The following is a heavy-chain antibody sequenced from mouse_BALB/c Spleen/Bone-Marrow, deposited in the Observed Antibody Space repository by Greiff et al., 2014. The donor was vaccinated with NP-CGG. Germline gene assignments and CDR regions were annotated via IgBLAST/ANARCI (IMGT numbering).Heavy chain of an antibody. Sequence: VQLQESGSVLVRPGASVKLSCKASGYTFTSSWMHWAKQRPGQGLEWIGEIHPNSGNTNYNEKFKGKATLTVDTSSSTAYVDLRRLTSGVSAVYSCSRGASALYYRGPGPPLPVSS. CDR2: IHPNSGNT. J-gene: IGHJ2*01. CDR3: SRGASALYY. CDR1: GYTFTSSW. D-gene: IGHD1-2*01. V-gene: IGHV1S130*01.